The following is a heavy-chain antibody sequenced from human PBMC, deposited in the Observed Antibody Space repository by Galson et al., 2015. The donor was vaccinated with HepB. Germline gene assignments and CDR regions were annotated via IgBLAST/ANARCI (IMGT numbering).Heavy chain of an antibody. Sequence: SLRLSCAASGFTFSSYAMSWVRQAPGKGLAWVSTISGSGVSTYYADSVEGRSTVSRDNSKNTLYLQMNSLRAEDTAVYYCAKGGFGDYDRYLDNWGRGTLVTVSS. CDR3: AKGGFGDYDRYLDN. CDR2: ISGSGVST. D-gene: IGHD4-17*01. J-gene: IGHJ4*02. CDR1: GFTFSSYA. V-gene: IGHV3-23*01.